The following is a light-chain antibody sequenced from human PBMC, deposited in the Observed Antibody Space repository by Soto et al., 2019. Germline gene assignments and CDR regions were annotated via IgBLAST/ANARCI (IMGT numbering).Light chain of an antibody. CDR3: LLSYNGPYV. CDR1: TGAVTNGHY. Sequence: QAVVTQEPSLTVSPGGTVTLTCGSSTGAVTNGHYPYWFQQKPGQAPRTLIYDTTNRHSWTPARFSGSLLGGKAALTLSGEQPEDEAEYYCLLSYNGPYVFGPVSKVTVL. CDR2: DTT. J-gene: IGLJ1*01. V-gene: IGLV7-46*01.